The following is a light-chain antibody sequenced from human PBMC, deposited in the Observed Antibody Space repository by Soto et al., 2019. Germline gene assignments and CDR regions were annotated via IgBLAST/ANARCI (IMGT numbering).Light chain of an antibody. CDR1: QSISPW. Sequence: DIQMTQSPSTLSASLGDRVTITCRASQSISPWLAWYQQKPGKAPKLLIYDVSSLESGVPSRFSGSGSGTEFTLTISSLQPDDFATYYCQHCNTSWTFGQGTKVEI. J-gene: IGKJ1*01. CDR2: DVS. CDR3: QHCNTSWT. V-gene: IGKV1-5*01.